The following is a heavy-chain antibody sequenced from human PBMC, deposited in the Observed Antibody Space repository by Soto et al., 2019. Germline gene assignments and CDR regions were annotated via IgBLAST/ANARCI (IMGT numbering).Heavy chain of an antibody. Sequence: PSETLSLTCTVSGGSISSYYWSWIRQPPGKGLEWIGYIYYSGSTNYNPSLKSRVTISVDTSKNQFSLKLSSVTAADTAVYYCARHVSGSYHYYYGMDVWGQGTTVTVSS. V-gene: IGHV4-59*08. J-gene: IGHJ6*02. CDR3: ARHVSGSYHYYYGMDV. D-gene: IGHD1-26*01. CDR1: GGSISSYY. CDR2: IYYSGST.